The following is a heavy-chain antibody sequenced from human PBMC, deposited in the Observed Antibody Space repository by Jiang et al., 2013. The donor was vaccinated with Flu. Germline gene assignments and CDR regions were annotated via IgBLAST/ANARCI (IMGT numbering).Heavy chain of an antibody. J-gene: IGHJ4*02. Sequence: ETLSRTCTVSGYSISSGYYWGWIRQPPREGAWSGLGVSIIWEHLLQPSLKSRVTISLDTSKNQFSLKLSSVTAADTAVYYCATLYYGSGSYSDNFRWGQGTLVTVSS. CDR1: GYSISSGYY. CDR3: ATLYYGSGSYSDNFR. CDR2: SIIWEH. V-gene: IGHV4-38-2*02. D-gene: IGHD3-10*01.